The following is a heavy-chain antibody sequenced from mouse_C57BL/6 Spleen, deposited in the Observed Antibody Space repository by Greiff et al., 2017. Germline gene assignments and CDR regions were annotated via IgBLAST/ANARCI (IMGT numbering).Heavy chain of an antibody. CDR2: IYPRSGNT. CDR1: GYTFTSYG. Sequence: VKLMESGAELARPGASVKLSCKASGYTFTSYGISWVKQRTGQGLEWIGEIYPRSGNTYYNEKFKGKATLTAYKSSSTAYMELRSLTSEDSAVYFCAVYYGNYGWYFDVWGTGTTVTVSS. D-gene: IGHD2-1*01. CDR3: AVYYGNYGWYFDV. V-gene: IGHV1-81*01. J-gene: IGHJ1*03.